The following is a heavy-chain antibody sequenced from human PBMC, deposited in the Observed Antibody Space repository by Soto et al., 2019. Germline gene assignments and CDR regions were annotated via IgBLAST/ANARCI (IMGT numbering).Heavy chain of an antibody. D-gene: IGHD4-4*01. CDR2: INSAGSTT. V-gene: IGHV3-74*01. Sequence: EVQLVESGGGLVQPGGSLRLSCAASGCTFSSYWMHWVRQVPGKGLVWVSRINSAGSTTTYADSVKGRFTISRDNAKNTLFLQMNNLRAEDTALYYFVRGGTQSGAHFGYWGQGARVTVSS. J-gene: IGHJ4*02. CDR3: VRGGTQSGAHFGY. CDR1: GCTFSSYW.